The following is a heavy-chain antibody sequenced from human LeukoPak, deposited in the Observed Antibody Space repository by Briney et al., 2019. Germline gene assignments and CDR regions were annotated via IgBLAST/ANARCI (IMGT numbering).Heavy chain of an antibody. CDR3: VGGAVYYFDC. J-gene: IGHJ4*02. V-gene: IGHV3-72*01. CDR2: IRNKANSYTT. CDR1: EFTFVTHY. Sequence: PGGSRRPSGPASEFTFVTHYMAWSGQPPGRGLEGVGRIRNKANSYTTEYAASVKGRFTVSRDNSKNSLYLQMNSLKTEDTAVYYCVGGAVYYFDCWGQGTLVTVSS.